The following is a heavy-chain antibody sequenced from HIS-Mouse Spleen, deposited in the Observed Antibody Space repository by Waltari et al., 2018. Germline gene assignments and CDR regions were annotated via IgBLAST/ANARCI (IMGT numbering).Heavy chain of an antibody. CDR2: IFSNDEK. J-gene: IGHJ4*02. CDR1: GFSLRNARMG. Sequence: QVTLKESGPVLVKPTETLTLTCTVSGFSLRNARMGVRWIRQPPGKALEWLAHIFSNDEKSYSTSLKSRLTISKDTSKSQVVLTMTNMDPVDTATYYCARIPEEMATIFDYWGQGTLVTVSS. V-gene: IGHV2-26*01. D-gene: IGHD5-12*01. CDR3: ARIPEEMATIFDY.